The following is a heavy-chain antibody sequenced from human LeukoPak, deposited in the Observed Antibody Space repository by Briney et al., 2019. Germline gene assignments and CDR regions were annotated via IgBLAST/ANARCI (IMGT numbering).Heavy chain of an antibody. V-gene: IGHV4-61*02. CDR3: ARDAPGIAAAGVY. CDR2: IYTSGSTSGST. Sequence: SETLSLTCIVSGGSISSGTYYWNWIRQLAGKGLEWIGRIYTSGSTSGSTSCNPSLKSRVTISVDMSKNQFSLSPSSVTAADTAVYYCARDAPGIAAAGVYWGQGTLVSVSS. CDR1: GGSISSGTYY. J-gene: IGHJ4*02. D-gene: IGHD6-13*01.